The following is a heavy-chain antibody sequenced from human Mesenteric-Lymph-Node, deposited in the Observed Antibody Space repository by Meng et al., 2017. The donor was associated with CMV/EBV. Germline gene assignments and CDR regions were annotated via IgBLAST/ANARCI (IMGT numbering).Heavy chain of an antibody. CDR1: GFTFTLYW. Sequence: GGSLRLSCAASGFTFTLYWMHWVRQAPGKGLVWVSHINPDGTNTDYADSVKGRFTISRDNAKNSLYLQMNSLRAEDTAVYYCARDLEYGMDVWGQGTTVTVSS. J-gene: IGHJ6*02. CDR2: INPDGTNT. CDR3: ARDLEYGMDV. V-gene: IGHV3-74*01.